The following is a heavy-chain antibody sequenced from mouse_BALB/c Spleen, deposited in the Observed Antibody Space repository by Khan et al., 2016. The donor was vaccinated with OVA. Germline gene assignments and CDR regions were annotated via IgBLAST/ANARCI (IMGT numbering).Heavy chain of an antibody. J-gene: IGHJ3*01. V-gene: IGHV5-6*01. CDR1: GFTFSTYG. D-gene: IGHD1-1*01. Sequence: EVELVESGGDLVKPGGSLKLSCAASGFTFSTYGMSWVRQAPDKRLEWVATVSTGGSYTYYPDSVKGRFTISRDNAKNTLYLQMSALRSEDTAMFYCTRLAYYYDSGGFAYGGQGSLVLVSA. CDR2: VSTGGSYT. CDR3: TRLAYYYDSGGFAY.